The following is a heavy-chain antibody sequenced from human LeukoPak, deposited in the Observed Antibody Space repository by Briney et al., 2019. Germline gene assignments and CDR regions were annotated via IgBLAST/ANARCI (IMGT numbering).Heavy chain of an antibody. CDR1: GYTFTCYY. J-gene: IGHJ5*02. CDR3: ARSSGYSIESWFDH. V-gene: IGHV1-2*02. D-gene: IGHD6-13*01. CDR2: INPNSGGT. Sequence: ASVTVSCKASGYTFTCYYMHWVRQAPGHGLEWMGWINPNSGGTNYAQKFQGRVTITRATSISTAYMELSRLRSDDTAVYYCARSSGYSIESWFDHWGQGTLVTVSS.